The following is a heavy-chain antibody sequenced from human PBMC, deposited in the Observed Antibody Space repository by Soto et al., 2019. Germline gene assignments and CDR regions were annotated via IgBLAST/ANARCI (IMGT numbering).Heavy chain of an antibody. CDR1: GYTFTSYA. D-gene: IGHD1-26*01. CDR3: ARVDGTY. Sequence: QVQLVQSGAEEKKPGASVKVSCKASGYTFTSYAVHWVRQAPGQGLEWMGSINPDSGNTKYCQKLRGRVTITRDTAASRAYRELGSLRSEDTAVYYCARVDGTYWGQGALVTVSS. CDR2: INPDSGNT. V-gene: IGHV1-3*05. J-gene: IGHJ4*02.